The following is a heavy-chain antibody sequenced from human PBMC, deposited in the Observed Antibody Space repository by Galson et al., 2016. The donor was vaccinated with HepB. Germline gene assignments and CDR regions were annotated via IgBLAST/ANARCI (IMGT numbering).Heavy chain of an antibody. CDR3: ARDRGSAAGFDY. CDR1: GGSISNYY. Sequence: SETLSLTCTVSGGSISNYYWSWIRQPPGSTNYDPSLKSRVTISVDTSKNQFSLQLNSVTAADTAVYYCARDRGSAAGFDYWGQGTLVTVSS. D-gene: IGHD6-13*01. CDR2: T. J-gene: IGHJ4*02. V-gene: IGHV4-59*13.